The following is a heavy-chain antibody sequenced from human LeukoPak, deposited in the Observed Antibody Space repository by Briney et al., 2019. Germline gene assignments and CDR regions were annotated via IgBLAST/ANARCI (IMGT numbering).Heavy chain of an antibody. Sequence: ASVKVSCKASGYTFTSYGITWVRQAPGQGLEWMGWINANNGNTNYAQNLQGRVTMTRDTSISTAYMELSRLRSDDTAVYYCARTIVVVPAAEFDYWGQGTLVTVSS. CDR3: ARTIVVVPAAEFDY. CDR2: INANNGNT. CDR1: GYTFTSYG. V-gene: IGHV1-18*01. D-gene: IGHD2-2*01. J-gene: IGHJ4*02.